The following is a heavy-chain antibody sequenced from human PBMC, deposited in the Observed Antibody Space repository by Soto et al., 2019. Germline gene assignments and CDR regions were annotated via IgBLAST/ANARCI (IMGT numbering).Heavy chain of an antibody. CDR3: ARDLIAAAGTYYYYGMDV. CDR2: INPNSGGT. Sequence: GASVKVSCKASGYTFTGYYMHWVRQAPGQGLEWMGWINPNSGGTNYAQKFQGWVTMTRDTSISTAYMELSRLRSDDTAVYYCARDLIAAAGTYYYYGMDVWGQGTTVTVSS. D-gene: IGHD6-13*01. V-gene: IGHV1-2*04. CDR1: GYTFTGYY. J-gene: IGHJ6*02.